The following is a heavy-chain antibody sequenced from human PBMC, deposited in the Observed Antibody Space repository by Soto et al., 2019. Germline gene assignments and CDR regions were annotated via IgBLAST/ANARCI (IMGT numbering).Heavy chain of an antibody. CDR2: ISAYNGNT. CDR1: GYTFTSYG. Sequence: QVQLVQSGAEVKKPGASVKVSCKASGYTFTSYGISWVRQAPGQGLEWMGWISAYNGNTNYAQKLQGRVTMTTDTSTSTAYMELRSLRSDDTAVYYCARLGSYSSLQQLVGRTHFDYWGQGTLVTVSS. J-gene: IGHJ4*02. V-gene: IGHV1-18*01. CDR3: ARLGSYSSLQQLVGRTHFDY. D-gene: IGHD6-13*01.